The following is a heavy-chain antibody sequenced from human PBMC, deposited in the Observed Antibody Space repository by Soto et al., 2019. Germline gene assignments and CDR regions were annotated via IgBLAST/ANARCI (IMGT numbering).Heavy chain of an antibody. Sequence: GGSLRLSCAASGFTFSSYAMSWVRQAPGKGLEWVSAISGSGGSTYYADSVKGRFTISRDNSKNTLYLQMNSLRAEDTAVYYCAKDGVIAAAGGKMYYFDYWGQGTLVTVSS. CDR3: AKDGVIAAAGGKMYYFDY. CDR2: ISGSGGST. J-gene: IGHJ4*02. CDR1: GFTFSSYA. D-gene: IGHD6-13*01. V-gene: IGHV3-23*01.